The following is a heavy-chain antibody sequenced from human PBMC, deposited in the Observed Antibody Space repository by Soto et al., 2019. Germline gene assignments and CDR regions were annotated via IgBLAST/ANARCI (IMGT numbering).Heavy chain of an antibody. Sequence: QVQLVQSGAEVKKPGASVKVSCKASGYTFTSYDINWVRQATGQGLEWMGWMNPKSGNTGYAQKFQGRVTMTRNTSIRTAYTELISRSYADTAVYYCARVSHAKDGDNSDAFAIWGHGTRVTVSS. D-gene: IGHD2-21*01. CDR1: GYTFTSYD. CDR2: MNPKSGNT. V-gene: IGHV1-8*01. CDR3: ARVSHAKDGDNSDAFAI. J-gene: IGHJ3*02.